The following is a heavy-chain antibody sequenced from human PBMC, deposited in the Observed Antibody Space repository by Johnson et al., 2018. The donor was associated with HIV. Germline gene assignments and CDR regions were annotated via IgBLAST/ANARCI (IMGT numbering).Heavy chain of an antibody. Sequence: VQLVESGGGLVQPGRSLRLSCAASGFTFSSYAMHWVRQAPGKGLEWVSGISWNSGSIGYADSVKGRFTISRDNAKNSLYLQMNSLRAEDTAVYYCARDLEDIVVVPAAIGAFDIWGQGTMVTVSS. J-gene: IGHJ3*02. CDR3: ARDLEDIVVVPAAIGAFDI. CDR2: ISWNSGSI. V-gene: IGHV3-9*01. CDR1: GFTFSSYA. D-gene: IGHD2-2*01.